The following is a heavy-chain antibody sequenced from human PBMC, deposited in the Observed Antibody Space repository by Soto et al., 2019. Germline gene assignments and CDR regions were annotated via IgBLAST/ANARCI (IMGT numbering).Heavy chain of an antibody. CDR3: ARSIVVVTALDY. Sequence: QVQLVQSGAEEKKPGASVKVSCKASGYTFTSYAMHWVRQAPGQRLEWMGWINAGNSNTKYSQKFQGRVTITRDTSASTADMELSSLRSEDTAVYYCARSIVVVTALDYWGQGTLVTVSS. V-gene: IGHV1-3*05. D-gene: IGHD2-21*02. CDR2: INAGNSNT. J-gene: IGHJ4*02. CDR1: GYTFTSYA.